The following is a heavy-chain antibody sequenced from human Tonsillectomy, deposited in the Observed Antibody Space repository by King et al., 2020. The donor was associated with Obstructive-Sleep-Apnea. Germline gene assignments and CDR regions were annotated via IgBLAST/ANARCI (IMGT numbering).Heavy chain of an antibody. CDR1: GFSFHDYT. J-gene: IGHJ4*02. D-gene: IGHD6-19*01. Sequence: VQLVESGGVVVQPGGSLRLSCAASGFSFHDYTMHWVRQAPGKGLEWGSLITWDGGRTQYVDSVEGRFTISRDNSKNSLYLQMSSLQIEDTALYYCAKDMSGWYGFDYWGQGTLVTVSS. CDR3: AKDMSGWYGFDY. CDR2: ITWDGGRT. V-gene: IGHV3-43*01.